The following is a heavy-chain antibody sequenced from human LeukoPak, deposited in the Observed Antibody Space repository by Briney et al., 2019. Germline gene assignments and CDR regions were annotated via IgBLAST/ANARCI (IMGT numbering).Heavy chain of an antibody. CDR3: AKDLKPAPSPSAYFDY. CDR2: ISGSGGTT. V-gene: IGHV3-23*01. D-gene: IGHD2-2*01. CDR1: GFTFSSCA. J-gene: IGHJ4*02. Sequence: TGGSLRLSCAASGFTFSSCAMGWVRQAPGKGLEWVSAISGSGGTTYYAESVRGRFTISRDNSKNTLYLQMNSLRAEDTAVYYCAKDLKPAPSPSAYFDYWGQGTLVTVSS.